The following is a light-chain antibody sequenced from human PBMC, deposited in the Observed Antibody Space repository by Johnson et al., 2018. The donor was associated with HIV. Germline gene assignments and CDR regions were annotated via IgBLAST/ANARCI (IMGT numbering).Light chain of an antibody. CDR3: GTWDSSLGAGGV. J-gene: IGLJ1*01. CDR1: SSNIGNNY. Sequence: QSVLTQPPSLSSAPGQTVTISCSGSSSNIGNNYVSWYQQLPGTAPKLLIYDNDKRPSGIPDRFSGSKSGTSATLGITGLQTGDEADYYCGTWDSSLGAGGVFGTGTKVTVL. CDR2: DND. V-gene: IGLV1-51*01.